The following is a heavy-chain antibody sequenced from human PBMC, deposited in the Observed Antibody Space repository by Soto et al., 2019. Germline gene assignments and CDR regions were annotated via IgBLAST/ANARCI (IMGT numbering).Heavy chain of an antibody. CDR1: GFTFNTYG. J-gene: IGHJ3*01. CDR2: ITYDGSNK. CDR3: AKDWERWIRLWFAAFDV. Sequence: QVHLVESGGGVVQPGTSLRLSCAASGFTFNTYGMHWVRQAPGKGLEWVSVITYDGSNKYYGDSVKGRFTISRDNSKKTFHLQMNNLRPEDTAVYYCAKDWERWIRLWFAAFDVWGQGTMVTV. V-gene: IGHV3-30*18. D-gene: IGHD5-18*01.